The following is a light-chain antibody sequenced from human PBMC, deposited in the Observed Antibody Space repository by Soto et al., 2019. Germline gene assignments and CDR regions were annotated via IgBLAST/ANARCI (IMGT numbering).Light chain of an antibody. Sequence: EVVMTQSPATVSVSPGERTSLSCRASQSIGTNLGWYQQKPGQAPRLLISKTSTRATGVPARFSGSGSGTEFTLTISSLQSEDIGVYYCQQYAGWPRTLGGGTKVDIK. V-gene: IGKV3-15*01. J-gene: IGKJ4*01. CDR3: QQYAGWPRT. CDR2: KTS. CDR1: QSIGTN.